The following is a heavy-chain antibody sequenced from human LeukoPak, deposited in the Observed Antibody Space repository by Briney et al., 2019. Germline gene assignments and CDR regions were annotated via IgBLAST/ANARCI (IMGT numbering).Heavy chain of an antibody. CDR3: ARDRIFSNYYMDV. CDR2: ISSSSSYI. J-gene: IGHJ6*03. CDR1: GFTFDDYS. D-gene: IGHD3-9*01. V-gene: IGHV3-21*01. Sequence: GGSLRLSCAASGFTFDDYSMNWVRQAPGKGLEWVSSISSSSSYIYYADSVKGRFTISRDNAKNSLYLQMNSLRAEDTAVYYCARDRIFSNYYMDVWGKGTTVTISS.